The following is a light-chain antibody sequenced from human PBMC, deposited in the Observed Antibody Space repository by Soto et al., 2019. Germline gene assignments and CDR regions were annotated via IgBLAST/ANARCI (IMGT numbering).Light chain of an antibody. V-gene: IGLV2-14*01. CDR3: QSYDSTLSARYV. CDR1: SSDVGGYDF. Sequence: QSALTQPASVSGSPGQSITISCTGTSSDVGGYDFVSWYQQHPGKAPKIMIYEVSNRPSGVSNRFSGSKSGTSASLAITGLQAEDEGDYYCQSYDSTLSARYVFGTGTKLTVL. CDR2: EVS. J-gene: IGLJ1*01.